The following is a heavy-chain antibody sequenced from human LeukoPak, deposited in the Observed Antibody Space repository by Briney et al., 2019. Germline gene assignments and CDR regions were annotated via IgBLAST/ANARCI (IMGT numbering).Heavy chain of an antibody. D-gene: IGHD6-13*01. Sequence: SETLSLTCTVSGGSISSYYWSWIRQPPGKGLEWIGYIYYSGSTNYNPSLKSRVTISVDTSKNQFSLKLSSVTAADTAVYYCARPSSSWYRGAFDIWGQGTMVTASS. V-gene: IGHV4-59*08. J-gene: IGHJ3*02. CDR2: IYYSGST. CDR1: GGSISSYY. CDR3: ARPSSSWYRGAFDI.